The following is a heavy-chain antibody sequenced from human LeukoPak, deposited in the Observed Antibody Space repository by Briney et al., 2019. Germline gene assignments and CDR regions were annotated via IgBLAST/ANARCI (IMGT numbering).Heavy chain of an antibody. CDR2: ISYDGSNK. J-gene: IGHJ4*02. CDR3: AGKTGDGGSYYSIDY. D-gene: IGHD1-26*01. Sequence: GGSLRLSCAASGFTFSSYAMHWVRQAPGKGLEWVAVISYDGSNKYYADSVKGRFTISRDNSKNTLYLQMNSLRAEDTAVYYCAGKTGDGGSYYSIDYWGQGTLVTVSS. CDR1: GFTFSSYA. V-gene: IGHV3-30-3*01.